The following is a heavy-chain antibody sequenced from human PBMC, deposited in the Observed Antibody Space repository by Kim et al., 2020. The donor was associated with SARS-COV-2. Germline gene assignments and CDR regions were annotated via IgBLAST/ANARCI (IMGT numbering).Heavy chain of an antibody. D-gene: IGHD5-12*01. J-gene: IGHJ4*02. CDR3: ARDLGQPGDAADGYIKN. Sequence: ASVKVSCKASGYTFSSYYLVWVRRAPGQGLEWMGIFNPVSGKATYAQEFQGRVTMTCDTYTNMAYMELSSLTSEDTAVYYCARDLGQPGDAADGYIKNWGQGTLVTVSP. V-gene: IGHV1-46*01. CDR2: FNPVSGKA. CDR1: GYTFSSYY.